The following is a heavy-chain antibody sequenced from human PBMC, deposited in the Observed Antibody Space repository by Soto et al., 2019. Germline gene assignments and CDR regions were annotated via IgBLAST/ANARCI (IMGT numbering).Heavy chain of an antibody. CDR3: ARDSDPYSSGWYDY. CDR2: IYTSGST. Sequence: QVQLQESGPGLVKPSETLSLTCTVSGGSISSYHWSWIRQPAGKGLEWIGRIYTSGSTNYNPSLKSRITMSVATSKDQFSLKLSSVTAADTAVYYCARDSDPYSSGWYDYWGQGTLVTVSS. CDR1: GGSISSYH. D-gene: IGHD6-19*01. V-gene: IGHV4-4*07. J-gene: IGHJ4*02.